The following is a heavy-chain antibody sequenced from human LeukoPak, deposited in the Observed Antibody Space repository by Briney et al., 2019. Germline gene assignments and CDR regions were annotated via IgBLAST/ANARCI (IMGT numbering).Heavy chain of an antibody. CDR2: ISSSSYI. D-gene: IGHD3-22*01. V-gene: IGHV3-21*01. CDR3: ALSPYDSSGYSNY. CDR1: EFTVSSYT. J-gene: IGHJ4*02. Sequence: GGSLRLSCAASEFTVSSYTMNWVRQAPGKGLEWVSSISSSSYIYYADSVKGRFTISRDNAKNSLYLQMSSLRAEGTAVYYCALSPYDSSGYSNYWGQGTLVTVSS.